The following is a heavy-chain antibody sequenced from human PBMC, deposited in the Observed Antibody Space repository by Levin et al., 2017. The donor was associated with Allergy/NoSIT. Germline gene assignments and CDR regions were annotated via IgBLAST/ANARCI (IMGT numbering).Heavy chain of an antibody. V-gene: IGHV3-30*04. J-gene: IGHJ4*02. CDR3: TRGSGSYPWAVFDH. CDR1: EFTFSRYP. D-gene: IGHD3-16*01. CDR2: MSHDGNFK. Sequence: GESLKISCAASEFTFSRYPMHWVRQAPGKGLEWVAVMSHDGNFKSYADSVRGRFTISRDNSENTLYLQMNSLRLEDTGLYYCTRGSGSYPWAVFDHWGLGTLVTVSS.